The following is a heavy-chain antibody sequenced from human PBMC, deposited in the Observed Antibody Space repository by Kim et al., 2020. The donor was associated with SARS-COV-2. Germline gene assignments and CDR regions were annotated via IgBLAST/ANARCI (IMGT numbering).Heavy chain of an antibody. V-gene: IGHV1-3*01. J-gene: IGHJ5*02. CDR2: INAGNGNT. CDR3: ARGPPYCSGGSCYRRDWFDP. Sequence: ASVKVSCKASGYTFTSYAMHWVRQAPGQRLEWMGWINAGNGNTKYSQKFQGRVTITRDTSASTAYMELSSLRSEDTAVYYCARGPPYCSGGSCYRRDWFDPWGQGTLVTVSS. CDR1: GYTFTSYA. D-gene: IGHD2-15*01.